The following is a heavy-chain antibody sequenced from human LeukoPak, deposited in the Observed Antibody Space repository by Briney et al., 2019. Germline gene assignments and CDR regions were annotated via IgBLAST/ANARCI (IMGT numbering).Heavy chain of an antibody. CDR3: ASDRRDETDGAALYYFDY. CDR2: INPSGGSP. V-gene: IGHV1-46*01. D-gene: IGHD4/OR15-4a*01. CDR1: GYTFTGYY. Sequence: ASVKVSCKASGYTFTGYYMHWVRQAPGQGLEWMGWINPSGGSPSYAHKFQGRITMTRDTSTRTLYMELRSLRSEDTAIYYCASDRRDETDGAALYYFDYWGQGALVTVSS. J-gene: IGHJ4*02.